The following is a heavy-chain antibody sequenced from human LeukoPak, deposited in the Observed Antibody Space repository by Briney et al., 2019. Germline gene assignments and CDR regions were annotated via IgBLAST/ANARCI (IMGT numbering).Heavy chain of an antibody. CDR2: IYTSGST. Sequence: PSETLSLTCTVSGNSFGDYYWSWIRQPAGKGLEWIGRIYTSGSTTYNPSLKSRVTMSVDTSKSQFSLNLMSVTTADTAVYYCTRDTGTTGEVKFDPWGQGTLVTVSS. V-gene: IGHV4-4*07. CDR1: GNSFGDYY. D-gene: IGHD4-17*01. CDR3: TRDTGTTGEVKFDP. J-gene: IGHJ5*02.